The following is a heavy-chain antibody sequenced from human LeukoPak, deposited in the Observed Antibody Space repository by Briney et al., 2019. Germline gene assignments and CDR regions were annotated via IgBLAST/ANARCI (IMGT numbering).Heavy chain of an antibody. Sequence: GGSLRLSCAASGFTFSNYWMHWVRQAPGKGLVWVSRINSDGINTIYADSVKGRFTISRDNSKNPLYLQMNSLRLDDTAVYYCAKEYGTHYSYSCYMDLWGKGTTVTISS. D-gene: IGHD3-10*01. CDR1: GFTFSNYW. CDR3: AKEYGTHYSYSCYMDL. V-gene: IGHV3-74*01. J-gene: IGHJ6*03. CDR2: INSDGINT.